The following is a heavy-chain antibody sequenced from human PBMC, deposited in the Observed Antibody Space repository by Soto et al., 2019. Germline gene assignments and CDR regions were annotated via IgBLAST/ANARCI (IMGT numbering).Heavy chain of an antibody. V-gene: IGHV3-30*18. CDR2: ISYDGSNK. Sequence: SLRLSCAASGFTFSSYGMHWVRQAPGKGLEWVAVISYDGSNKYYADSLKGRFTVSRDNSKNTLYLQMSSLRAEDTAVYYCVKDGSSGWPYYYGMDVWGQGTTVTVS. J-gene: IGHJ6*02. CDR1: GFTFSSYG. D-gene: IGHD6-19*01. CDR3: VKDGSSGWPYYYGMDV.